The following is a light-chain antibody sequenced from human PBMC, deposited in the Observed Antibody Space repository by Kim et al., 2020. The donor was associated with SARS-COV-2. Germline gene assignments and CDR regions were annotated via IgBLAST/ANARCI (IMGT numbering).Light chain of an antibody. CDR2: GAS. J-gene: IGKJ2*01. CDR1: QSVRSK. V-gene: IGKV3-15*01. CDR3: QQYNTWPPYT. Sequence: VFPGERATLSCRASQSVRSKLAWYQQKSGQAPLLLIYGASTRATGIPARFSGSGSGTEFTLTISSLQSEDFAVYYCQQYNTWPPYTFGQGTKLEI.